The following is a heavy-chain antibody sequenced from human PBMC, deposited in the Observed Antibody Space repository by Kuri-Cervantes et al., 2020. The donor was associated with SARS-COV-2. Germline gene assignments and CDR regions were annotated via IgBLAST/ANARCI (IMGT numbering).Heavy chain of an antibody. CDR2: ISYDGSNK. J-gene: IGHJ4*02. Sequence: GESLKISCAASGFTFSSYGMHWVRQAPGKGLEWVAVISYDGSNKYYADSVKGRFTISRDNSKNTLYLQMNSLRAEDTAVYYCAKDLGIVVVISASIDYWGQGTLVTVYS. CDR3: AKDLGIVVVISASIDY. D-gene: IGHD3-22*01. V-gene: IGHV3-30*18. CDR1: GFTFSSYG.